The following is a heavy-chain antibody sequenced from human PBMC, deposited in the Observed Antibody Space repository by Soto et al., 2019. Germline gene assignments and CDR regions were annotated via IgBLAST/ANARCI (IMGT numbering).Heavy chain of an antibody. Sequence: QVQLVQSGAEVRKPGSSVRVSCKASGGSFNRHTISWVRQAPGQGLEWMGGIIPIFGTANHAQKFQGRVTSIADESTNTVYMEVSSVRSDDTAIYYCARGWGYDSTDYYYAYWGQGTLVIVSS. J-gene: IGHJ4*02. V-gene: IGHV1-69*01. CDR2: IIPIFGTA. CDR3: ARGWGYDSTDYYYAY. D-gene: IGHD3-22*01. CDR1: GGSFNRHT.